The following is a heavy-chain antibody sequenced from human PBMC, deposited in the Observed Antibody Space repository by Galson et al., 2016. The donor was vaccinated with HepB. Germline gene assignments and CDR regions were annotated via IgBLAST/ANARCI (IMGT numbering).Heavy chain of an antibody. CDR1: GYSFISYW. J-gene: IGHJ6*03. CDR2: IYPGDSEI. V-gene: IGHV5-51*01. Sequence: QSGAEVKKPGESLRISCKGSGYSFISYWIGWVRQRPGKGLEWMGIIYPGDSEIRYRPSFQGQVTISADVSTGTAYLQWSSLQASDTAIYYRARHVDYYYYMDVWGKGTPVTVSS. CDR3: ARHVDYYYYMDV. D-gene: IGHD2-15*01.